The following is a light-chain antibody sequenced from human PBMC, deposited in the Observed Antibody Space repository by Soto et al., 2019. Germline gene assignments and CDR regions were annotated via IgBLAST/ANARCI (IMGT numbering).Light chain of an antibody. CDR1: SSNIGINY. CDR2: RSN. V-gene: IGLV1-47*01. J-gene: IGLJ3*02. CDR3: AAWDGSLSGWV. Sequence: QSVLAQPSSASGTPGQSVTISCSGSSSNIGINYVYWYQQLPGTAPKLLIYRSNQRPSGVPDRFSGSRSGTSASLAIRGLRSEDEADYYCAAWDGSLSGWVFGGGTKLTVL.